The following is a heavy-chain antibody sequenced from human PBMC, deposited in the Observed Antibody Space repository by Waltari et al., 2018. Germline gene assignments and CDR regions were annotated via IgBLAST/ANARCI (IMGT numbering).Heavy chain of an antibody. V-gene: IGHV1-69*01. D-gene: IGHD4-17*01. CDR3: AIPTLDYGDYYYYGMDV. J-gene: IGHJ6*01. Sequence: QVQLVQSGAEVKKPGSSVKVSCQASGGTFSSYAISWVRQAPGQGLEWMGGIIPIFGTANYAQKFQGRVTITADESTSTAYMELSSLRSEDTAVYYCAIPTLDYGDYYYYGMDVWGQGTTVTVSS. CDR1: GGTFSSYA. CDR2: IIPIFGTA.